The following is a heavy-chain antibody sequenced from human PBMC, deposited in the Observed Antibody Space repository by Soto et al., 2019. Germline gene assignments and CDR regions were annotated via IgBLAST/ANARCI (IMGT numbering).Heavy chain of an antibody. Sequence: KTSEPLSLTCTVSGGSISRSSYDWGWIRPPPGKGLDWIGNVYYGGSTYYNPSLKSRVTISVETSKSQFSLKLSSVTAADTAVYYCAGGDYYHSSGYYFYYYTMDVWGQGTTVTVSS. V-gene: IGHV4-39*01. CDR3: AGGDYYHSSGYYFYYYTMDV. CDR2: VYYGGST. CDR1: GGSISRSSYD. J-gene: IGHJ6*01. D-gene: IGHD3-22*01.